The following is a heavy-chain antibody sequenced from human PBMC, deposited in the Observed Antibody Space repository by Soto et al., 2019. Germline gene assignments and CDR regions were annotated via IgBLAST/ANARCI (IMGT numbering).Heavy chain of an antibody. Sequence: PSETLSLTCTVSGGSISSGDYYWSWIRQPPGKGLEWIGYIYYSGSTYYNPSLKSRVTISVDTSKNQFSLKLSSVTAADTAVYYCARAVSYYYDSSGYYYDPTFDYWGRGTLVTVSS. J-gene: IGHJ4*01. CDR2: IYYSGST. CDR1: GGSISSGDYY. D-gene: IGHD3-22*01. CDR3: ARAVSYYYDSSGYYYDPTFDY. V-gene: IGHV4-30-4*01.